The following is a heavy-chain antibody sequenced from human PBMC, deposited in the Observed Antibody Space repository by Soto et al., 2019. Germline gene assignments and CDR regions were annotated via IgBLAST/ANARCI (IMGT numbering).Heavy chain of an antibody. D-gene: IGHD2-15*01. CDR2: ISGSGGST. V-gene: IGHV3-23*01. J-gene: IGHJ5*02. CDR1: GFTFRNYA. Sequence: EVQLLESGGGLVQPGGSLRLSYAASGFTFRNYAIRWVRQAPGKGLEWVSSISGSGGSTYYADSVKGRFTISRDNSKNTVHLQMNSLRVEDTAVYYCAKGLGVVEVTPTWFDPWGQGTLVTVSS. CDR3: AKGLGVVEVTPTWFDP.